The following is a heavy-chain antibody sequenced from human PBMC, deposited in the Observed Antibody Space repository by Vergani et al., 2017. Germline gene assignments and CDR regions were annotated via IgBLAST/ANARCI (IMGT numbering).Heavy chain of an antibody. CDR2: IYSGGST. V-gene: IGHV3-66*01. Sequence: EVQLVESGGGLVKPGGSLRLSCAASGFTFSSYSMNWVRQAPGKGLEWVSVIYSGGSTYYADYVKGRFTISRDNSQNTLYLQMNSLRAEDTAVYYCARDEKRWLQGIFDYWGQGTLVTVSS. CDR3: ARDEKRWLQGIFDY. J-gene: IGHJ4*02. D-gene: IGHD5-24*01. CDR1: GFTFSSYS.